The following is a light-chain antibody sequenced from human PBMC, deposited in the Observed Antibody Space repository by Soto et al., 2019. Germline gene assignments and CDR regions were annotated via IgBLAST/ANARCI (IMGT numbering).Light chain of an antibody. CDR1: QRVSSAY. J-gene: IGKJ1*01. V-gene: IGKV3-20*01. CDR3: QHYGSSRT. CDR2: GAS. Sequence: EVVLTQSPGTLSLSPGEGATLSCRASQRVSSAYLAWYQQKPGQAPRLLIYGASTRASDIPDRFSGSGSGADFTLTISRLEPEDSAVYYCQHYGSSRTFGQETKVEIK.